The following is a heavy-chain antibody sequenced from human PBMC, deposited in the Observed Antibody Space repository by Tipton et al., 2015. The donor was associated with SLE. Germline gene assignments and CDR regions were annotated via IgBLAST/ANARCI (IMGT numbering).Heavy chain of an antibody. J-gene: IGHJ4*02. D-gene: IGHD4-17*01. CDR2: TSTFGRTI. Sequence: QLVQSGGGLVKPGGSLRLSCAASGFTFSSYSMNWVRQAPGKGLEWVSYTSTFGRTIYYADSVKGRFTISRDNAKNSLYLQMDNLRAEDTGIYYCARDPSTLTHYFDLWGQGTLVTVSS. CDR3: ARDPSTLTHYFDL. CDR1: GFTFSSYS. V-gene: IGHV3-21*05.